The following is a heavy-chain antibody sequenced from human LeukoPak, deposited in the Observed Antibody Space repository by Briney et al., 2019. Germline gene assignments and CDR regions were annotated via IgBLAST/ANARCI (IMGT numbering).Heavy chain of an antibody. CDR1: GFTFSSYA. J-gene: IGHJ4*02. CDR2: ISGSGGST. D-gene: IGHD2-2*01. Sequence: GGSLRLSCAASGFTFSSYAMSWVRQAPGKGLEWVSAISGSGGSTYYADSVKGRFTISRDNSKNTLYLQMNSLRAEDTAVYYCAKRYCSSTSCYRGYYFDYWGQGTLVTVSS. V-gene: IGHV3-23*01. CDR3: AKRYCSSTSCYRGYYFDY.